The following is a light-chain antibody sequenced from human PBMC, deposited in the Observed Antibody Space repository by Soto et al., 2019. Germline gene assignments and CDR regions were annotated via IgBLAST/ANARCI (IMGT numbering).Light chain of an antibody. CDR3: QQYNTYST. CDR2: KAS. J-gene: IGKJ1*01. Sequence: DIQMTQSPSTLCASVGDRVTITCRASQSIGTWLAWYQQKPGKAPNLLIYKASTLESGVPSRFSGSGSGTEFTLTISSLQPDDFATYYCQQYNTYSTFGQGTKVEIK. CDR1: QSIGTW. V-gene: IGKV1-5*03.